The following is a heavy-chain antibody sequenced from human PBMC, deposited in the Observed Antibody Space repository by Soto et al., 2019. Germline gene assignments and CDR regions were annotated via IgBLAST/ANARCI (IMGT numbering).Heavy chain of an antibody. CDR1: GGTFSTYA. V-gene: IGHV1-69*01. CDR3: ARSQGGSSSLDIYYYYYYGMDV. D-gene: IGHD2-15*01. J-gene: IGHJ6*02. CDR2: VIPIFGTP. Sequence: QVQLVQSGAEVKKPGSSVKVSCKAPGGTFSTYAISWVRQAPGQGLEWMGGVIPIFGTPKYAQKFQGRVTITADESTSTGDMELRSLRSEDTAVYYCARSQGGSSSLDIYYYYYYGMDVGGQGTTVTVSS.